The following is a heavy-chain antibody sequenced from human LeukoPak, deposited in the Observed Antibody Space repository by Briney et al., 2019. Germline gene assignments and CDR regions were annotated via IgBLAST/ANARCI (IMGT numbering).Heavy chain of an antibody. CDR1: GFIFSTNA. CDR2: ISGFGEST. V-gene: IGHV3-23*01. Sequence: GGPLRLSCAASGFIFSTNAMSWVRQAPGKGLEWVSTISGFGESTYYADSVKGRFTISRDNSKNTLSLQMNSLRAEDTAIYYCAKGGHYSPFDPWGQGTLVTVSS. CDR3: AKGGHYSPFDP. J-gene: IGHJ5*02. D-gene: IGHD3-22*01.